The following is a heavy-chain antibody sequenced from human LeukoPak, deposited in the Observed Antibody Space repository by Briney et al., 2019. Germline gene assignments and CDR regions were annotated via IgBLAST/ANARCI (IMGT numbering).Heavy chain of an antibody. CDR1: GFTFSSYG. CDR2: ISYDGSNK. D-gene: IGHD5-24*01. Sequence: GRSLRLSCAASGFTFSSYGMHWVRQAPGKGLEWVAVISYDGSNKYYADSVKGRFTISRDNSKNTLYLQMNSLRAEDTAVYYCAKDRRWPNPMIDYWGQGTLVTVSS. J-gene: IGHJ4*02. CDR3: AKDRRWPNPMIDY. V-gene: IGHV3-30*18.